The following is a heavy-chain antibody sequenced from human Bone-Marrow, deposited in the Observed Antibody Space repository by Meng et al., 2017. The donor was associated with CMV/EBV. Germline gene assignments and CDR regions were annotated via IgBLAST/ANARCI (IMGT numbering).Heavy chain of an antibody. D-gene: IGHD2-2*01. CDR1: GFTFSSYS. J-gene: IGHJ4*02. V-gene: IGHV3-21*01. CDR2: ISSSSSYI. Sequence: GESLKISCAASGFTFSSYSMNWVRQAPGKGLEWVSSISSSSSYIYYADSVKGRFTISRDNAKNSLYLQMNSLRAEDTAVYYCARHPRVYQLLYLDYWGQGTLVTVSS. CDR3: ARHPRVYQLLYLDY.